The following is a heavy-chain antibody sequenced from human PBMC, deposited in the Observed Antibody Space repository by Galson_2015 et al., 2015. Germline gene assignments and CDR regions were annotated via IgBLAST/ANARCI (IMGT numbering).Heavy chain of an antibody. J-gene: IGHJ1*01. Sequence: TLSLPCPVSGASISSCGYYWRWFRPHPGKGLEWIGYIYYTGSTYYNPSLKSRVTISVDTSENQFSLNLSSVTAADTAVYYCARGSEYFQHWGQGALVTVSS. CDR1: GASISSCGYY. CDR3: ARGSEYFQH. CDR2: IYYTGST. V-gene: IGHV4-31*03.